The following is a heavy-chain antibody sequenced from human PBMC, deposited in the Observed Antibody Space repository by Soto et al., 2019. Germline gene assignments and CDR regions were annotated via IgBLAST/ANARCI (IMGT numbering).Heavy chain of an antibody. V-gene: IGHV3-23*01. CDR1: GFTFSSYA. D-gene: IGHD6-19*01. J-gene: IGHJ4*02. Sequence: EVQLLESGGGLVQPGGSLRLSCAASGFTFSSYAMRWVRQAPVKGMEWVSAISGSGGSTYYADSVKGRFTISRDNSKKTLYLQMNSLRAADTAVYYCARRGSGGEYDYWGQGTLVTVSS. CDR3: ARRGSGGEYDY. CDR2: ISGSGGST.